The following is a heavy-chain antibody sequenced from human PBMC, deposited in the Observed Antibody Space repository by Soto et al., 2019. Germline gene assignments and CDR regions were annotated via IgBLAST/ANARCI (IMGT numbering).Heavy chain of an antibody. J-gene: IGHJ4*01. D-gene: IGHD3-9*01. CDR3: ATGLLRYYAY. Sequence: PGGSLRLSCAASGFTFSNARMNWIRQAPGKGLEWVGRIKSKPAGGTIDYAAPVKGRFTISRDDSKNIVYLQMNSLNTEDTAVYYCATGLLRYYAYWGHGTLVTVSS. CDR1: GFTFSNAR. CDR2: IKSKPAGGTI. V-gene: IGHV3-15*07.